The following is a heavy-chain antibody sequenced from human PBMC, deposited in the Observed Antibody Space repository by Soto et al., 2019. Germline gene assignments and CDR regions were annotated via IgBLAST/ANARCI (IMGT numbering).Heavy chain of an antibody. CDR2: ISSSSSYI. V-gene: IGHV3-21*01. J-gene: IGHJ4*02. D-gene: IGHD6-13*01. CDR1: GFTFSSYS. Sequence: AGGSLRLSCAASGFTFSSYSMNWVRQAPGKGLEWVSSISSSSSYIYYADSVKGRLTISRDNAKNSLYLQMNSLRAEDTAVYYCARSTSSSWVFDYWGQGTLVTVSS. CDR3: ARSTSSSWVFDY.